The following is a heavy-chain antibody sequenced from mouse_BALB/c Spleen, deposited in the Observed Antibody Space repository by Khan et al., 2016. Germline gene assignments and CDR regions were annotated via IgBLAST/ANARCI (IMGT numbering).Heavy chain of an antibody. CDR3: TRGYGSSFVSWFTY. CDR2: IYPGDGDT. J-gene: IGHJ3*01. CDR1: GYTFTNYW. V-gene: IGHV1-87*01. D-gene: IGHD1-1*01. Sequence: QVQLKESGSELARPGASVKLSCKASGYTFTNYWMQWIKQRPGQGLEWIGAIYPGDGDTRYAQKFEGKTTLTADTSSSTVYMQLDNLASEDSAVSYCTRGYGSSFVSWFTYWCQGTLVTVSA.